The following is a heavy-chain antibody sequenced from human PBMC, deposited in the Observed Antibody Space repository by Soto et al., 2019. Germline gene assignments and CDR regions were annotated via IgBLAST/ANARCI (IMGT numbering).Heavy chain of an antibody. Sequence: PSQPLSLTCAISGDSVSSNSAAWNWIRQSPSRGLEWLGRTYYRSKWYNDYAVSVKSRITINPDTSKNQFSLQLNSVTPEDTAVYYCARSDTAMALYDYYYGMDVWGQGTTVTVSS. CDR1: GDSVSSNSAA. D-gene: IGHD5-18*01. J-gene: IGHJ6*02. CDR3: ARSDTAMALYDYYYGMDV. CDR2: TYYRSKWYN. V-gene: IGHV6-1*01.